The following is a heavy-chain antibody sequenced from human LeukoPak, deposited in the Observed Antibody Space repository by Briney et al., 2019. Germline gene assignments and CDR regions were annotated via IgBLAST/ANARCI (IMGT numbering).Heavy chain of an antibody. CDR2: IYYSGST. CDR1: GFTFSSYD. J-gene: IGHJ6*03. Sequence: PGGSLRLSCVASGFTFSSYDMNWVRQPPGKGLEWIGYIYYSGSTTYNPSLNSRVTISVDTSKNQFSLKLSSVTAADTAVYYCARGEITFGGVNYYYYYMDVWGKGTTVTVSS. V-gene: IGHV4-59*01. CDR3: ARGEITFGGVNYYYYYMDV. D-gene: IGHD3-16*01.